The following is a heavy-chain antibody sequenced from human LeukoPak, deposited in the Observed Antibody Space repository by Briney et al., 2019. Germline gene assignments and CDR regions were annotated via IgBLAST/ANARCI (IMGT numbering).Heavy chain of an antibody. CDR3: ARQGGMAVAAGNWFDP. CDR1: GFTFSSYA. Sequence: GGSLRLSCASSGFTFSSYAMHGVRQAPGKGLEWVAVISYDGSNKYYADSVKGRFTISRDNSKNTLYLQMNSLRAEDTAVYYCARQGGMAVAAGNWFDPWGQGTLVTVSS. J-gene: IGHJ5*02. D-gene: IGHD6-19*01. CDR2: ISYDGSNK. V-gene: IGHV3-30*01.